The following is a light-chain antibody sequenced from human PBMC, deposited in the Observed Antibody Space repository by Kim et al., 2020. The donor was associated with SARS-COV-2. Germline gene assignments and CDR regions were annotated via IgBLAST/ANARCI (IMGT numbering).Light chain of an antibody. CDR3: QQYDNWLT. V-gene: IGKV3-15*01. J-gene: IGKJ4*01. Sequence: EIVMTQSPASLSVSPGERVTLSCWASQSVRSNVAWYQQKPGQAPRLLIYGASTRATGIPARFTGSGSGTDFTLTISSLQTEDSAVFYFQQYDNWLTFGGGTKVDIK. CDR1: QSVRSN. CDR2: GAS.